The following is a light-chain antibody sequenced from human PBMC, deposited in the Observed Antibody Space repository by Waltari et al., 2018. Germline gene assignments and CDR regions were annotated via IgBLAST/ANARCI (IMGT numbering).Light chain of an antibody. V-gene: IGLV2-14*01. CDR3: SSYTTRGTVV. CDR2: DVT. CDR1: DNYIATYNY. Sequence: QSALTQPASLSGSPGQSLTTSCHGTDNYIATYNYFSWYQQHPGKVPTLIIYDVTLRPSGVSYRFSGSKSGNTASLSISALQAEDEAGYYCSSYTTRGTVVFGGGTTLTV. J-gene: IGLJ2*01.